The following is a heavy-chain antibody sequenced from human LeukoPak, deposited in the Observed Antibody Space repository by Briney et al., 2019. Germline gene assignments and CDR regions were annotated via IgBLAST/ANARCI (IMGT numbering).Heavy chain of an antibody. J-gene: IGHJ4*02. V-gene: IGHV3-48*03. Sequence: GGSLRLSCAASGFIFSSYEMNWVRQAPGKGLEWVSYISSSGATIHYADSVRGRFTMSRDNSKNSLYLQMNSLRAEDTALYYCAKDYGSGSYYGLDYWGQGTLVTVSS. CDR3: AKDYGSGSYYGLDY. D-gene: IGHD3-10*01. CDR2: ISSSGATI. CDR1: GFIFSSYE.